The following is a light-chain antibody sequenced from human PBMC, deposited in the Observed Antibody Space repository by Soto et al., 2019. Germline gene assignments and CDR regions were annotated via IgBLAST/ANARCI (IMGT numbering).Light chain of an antibody. CDR2: ENN. CDR1: SGSISRNY. V-gene: IGLV6-57*04. CDR3: QSYDGATVF. Sequence: NFMLTQPPSVSESPGRTVTISYTRSSGSISRNYVQWHRQRPGSAPTTVIFENNQRPSGVPDRFSGSIDSSSNSASLTISGLKTEDEADYYCQSYDGATVFFGAGTKLTVL. J-gene: IGLJ2*01.